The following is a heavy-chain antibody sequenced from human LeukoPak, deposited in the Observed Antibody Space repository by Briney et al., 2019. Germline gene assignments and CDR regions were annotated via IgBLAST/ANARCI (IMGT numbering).Heavy chain of an antibody. CDR2: INHSGST. D-gene: IGHD3-10*01. J-gene: IGHJ4*02. CDR1: GGSFSGYY. V-gene: IGHV4-34*01. Sequence: SETLSLTCAVYGGSFSGYYWSWIRQPPGKGLEWIGEINHSGSTNYNPSLKSRVTISVDTSKNQFSLKLSSVTAADTAVYYCARRLGVWFGELLGYYFDYWGQGTLVTVSS. CDR3: ARRLGVWFGELLGYYFDY.